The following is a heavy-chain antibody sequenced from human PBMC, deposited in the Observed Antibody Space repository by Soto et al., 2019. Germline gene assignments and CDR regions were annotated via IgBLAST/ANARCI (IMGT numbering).Heavy chain of an antibody. Sequence: EVQLVESGGDLVKPGGSLRLSCAASGFTFTTYSMTWVRQAPGKTLEWVASISTSSSYIYYADSVKGRFTISRDNAKNSLYLQMNSLRAEDTAVYYCVRPRAGNIFDAFDVWGQGARVTVSS. CDR3: VRPRAGNIFDAFDV. V-gene: IGHV3-21*01. CDR2: ISTSSSYI. CDR1: GFTFTTYS. D-gene: IGHD3-9*01. J-gene: IGHJ3*01.